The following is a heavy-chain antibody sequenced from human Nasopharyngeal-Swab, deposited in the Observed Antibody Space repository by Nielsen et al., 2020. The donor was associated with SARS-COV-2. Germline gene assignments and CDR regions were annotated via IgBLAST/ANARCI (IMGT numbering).Heavy chain of an antibody. D-gene: IGHD5-12*01. Sequence: LKISCEASGFTFSSYAMHCVRPTLGKRLEWVAVTTHDGSIKKSAESVEGRFTISRDNYKNTLYLQMNSLRTEDTAVYYWARGGSSGESSFYYWGERTLVTVSA. V-gene: IGHV3-30-3*01. CDR2: TTHDGSIK. J-gene: IGHJ4*02. CDR3: ARGGSSGESSFYY. CDR1: GFTFSSYA.